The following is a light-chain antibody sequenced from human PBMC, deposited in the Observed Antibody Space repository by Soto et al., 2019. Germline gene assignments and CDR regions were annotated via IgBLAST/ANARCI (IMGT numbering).Light chain of an antibody. Sequence: QLTQSPSSLSASVGGIVIIICRESQSVSRSLNWYQQKTGQAHKLLIYAASTLHSGVPSSFSGSGSGTEFTLTISSLQPEDFATYYCQQNAIIPPWTFGQGTKVDIK. J-gene: IGKJ1*01. V-gene: IGKV1-39*01. CDR2: AAS. CDR1: QSVSRS. CDR3: QQNAIIPPWT.